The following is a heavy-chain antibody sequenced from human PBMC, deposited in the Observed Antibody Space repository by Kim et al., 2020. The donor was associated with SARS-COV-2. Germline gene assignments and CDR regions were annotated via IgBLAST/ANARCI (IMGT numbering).Heavy chain of an antibody. CDR2: IYYSGST. D-gene: IGHD6-13*01. J-gene: IGHJ5*02. V-gene: IGHV4-39*01. CDR1: GGSISSSSYY. CDR3: ARRVQQLVPCTYNWFDP. Sequence: SETLSLTCTVSGGSISSSSYYWGWIRQPPGKGLEWIGSIYYSGSTYYNPSLKSRVTISVDTSKNQFSLKLSSVTAADTAVYYCARRVQQLVPCTYNWFDPGGQGTLVTVSS.